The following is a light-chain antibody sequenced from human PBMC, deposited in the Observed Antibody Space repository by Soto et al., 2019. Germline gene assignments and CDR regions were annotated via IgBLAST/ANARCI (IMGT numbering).Light chain of an antibody. Sequence: QSVLTQPPSASGAPGQRVTISCSGRNSNIGTYTVNWYQQLPGTAPKLLIYSSDQRHSGVPDRFSGSKSGTSASLAISGIQAGEEADYYCAAWDDSLNGWVFGGGTKLPV. CDR3: AAWDDSLNGWV. CDR2: SSD. CDR1: NSNIGTYT. V-gene: IGLV1-44*01. J-gene: IGLJ3*02.